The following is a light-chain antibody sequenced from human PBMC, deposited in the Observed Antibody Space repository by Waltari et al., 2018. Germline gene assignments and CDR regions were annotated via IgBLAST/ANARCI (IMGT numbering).Light chain of an antibody. CDR1: QGISTY. CDR3: QQVHSYPPT. CDR2: GAS. V-gene: IGKV1-9*01. J-gene: IGKJ1*01. Sequence: DIQLTQSPSFLSASVGDRVTIACRASQGISTYLAWYQQKPGKAPTLLLYGASNLQSGVPIRFLGRGSGTEFTLTVSSLQPEDFATYYCQQVHSYPPTFGQGTKVEIK.